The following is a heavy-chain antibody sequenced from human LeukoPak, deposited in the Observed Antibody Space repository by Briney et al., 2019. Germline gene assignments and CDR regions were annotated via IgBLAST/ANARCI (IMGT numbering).Heavy chain of an antibody. CDR3: ARDGGGSYNDAFDI. J-gene: IGHJ3*02. Sequence: PGGSLRLSCAASGFTFSSYWMHWVRQAPGKGLVRVSRINSDGSSTSYADSVKGRFTISRDNAKSTLYLQMNSLRAEDTAVYYCARDGGGSYNDAFDIWGQGTMVTVSS. D-gene: IGHD1-26*01. V-gene: IGHV3-74*01. CDR1: GFTFSSYW. CDR2: INSDGSST.